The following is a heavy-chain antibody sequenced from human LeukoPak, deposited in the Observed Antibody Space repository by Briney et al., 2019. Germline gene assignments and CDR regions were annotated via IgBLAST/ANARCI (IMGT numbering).Heavy chain of an antibody. D-gene: IGHD6-19*01. CDR1: GYTFTSYD. V-gene: IGHV1-8*01. CDR3: ARRERIAVAGTGNWFDP. CDR2: MNPNSGNT. J-gene: IGHJ5*02. Sequence: GASVKVSCKASGYTFTSYDINWVRQATGQGLEWMGWMNPNSGNTGYAQKFQGRVTMTRNTSISTAYMELSSLRSEDTAVYYCARRERIAVAGTGNWFDPWGQGTLVTVSS.